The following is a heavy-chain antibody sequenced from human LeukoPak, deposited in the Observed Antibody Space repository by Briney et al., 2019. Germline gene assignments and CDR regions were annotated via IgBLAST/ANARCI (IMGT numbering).Heavy chain of an antibody. J-gene: IGHJ4*02. V-gene: IGHV4-4*07. CDR1: GGSINSYY. CDR3: ARGGKATVVTM. D-gene: IGHD4-23*01. CDR2: IYSSGST. Sequence: SETLSLTCTVSGGSINSYYWSWIRQPAGKGLEWIGRIYSSGSTNYNPSLKSRVSMSVDTSKNQFSLKLTSVTAADTAVNYCARGGKATVVTMWGQGILVTVSS.